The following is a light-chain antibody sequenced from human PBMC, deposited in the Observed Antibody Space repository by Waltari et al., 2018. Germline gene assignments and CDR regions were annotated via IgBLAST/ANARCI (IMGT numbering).Light chain of an antibody. CDR1: SLKTLF. V-gene: IGLV3-19*01. Sequence: SSELTPDPAVSVALGQTDRITCHGASLKTLFGSWFHQKPGQAPALVIYGKNNRPSGIPDRFSASSSGSTASLTIIGAQAEDEADYYCHSRDSSGDVVIGGGTKLTVV. J-gene: IGLJ2*01. CDR3: HSRDSSGDVV. CDR2: GKN.